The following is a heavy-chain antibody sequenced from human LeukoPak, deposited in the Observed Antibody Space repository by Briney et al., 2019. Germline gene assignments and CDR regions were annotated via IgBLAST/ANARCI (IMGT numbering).Heavy chain of an antibody. Sequence: GGSLRLSCAASGFTFSSYAMSWVRQAPGKGLEGVSAISGSGGSTYYADSVKGRFTISRDNSKNTLYLPMNSLRAEDTAVYYCAKDGGCSSTSCYFDYWGQGTLVTASS. CDR1: GFTFSSYA. CDR3: AKDGGCSSTSCYFDY. CDR2: ISGSGGST. V-gene: IGHV3-23*01. D-gene: IGHD2-2*01. J-gene: IGHJ4*02.